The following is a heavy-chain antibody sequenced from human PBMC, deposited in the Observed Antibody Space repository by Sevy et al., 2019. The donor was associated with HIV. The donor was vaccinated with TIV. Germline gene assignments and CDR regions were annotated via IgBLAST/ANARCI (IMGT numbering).Heavy chain of an antibody. V-gene: IGHV3-30*02. CDR3: AKGLGMVQGALLSDDI. D-gene: IGHD3-10*01. J-gene: IGHJ3*02. Sequence: GESLKISCAASGFTFSIAWMSWVRQAPGKGLEWVAFIRYDGSTKYYADSVKGRFTISRDNSKNTLYLQMNSLRGDDTSLYYCAKGLGMVQGALLSDDIWGQGTMVTVSS. CDR1: GFTFSIAW. CDR2: IRYDGSTK.